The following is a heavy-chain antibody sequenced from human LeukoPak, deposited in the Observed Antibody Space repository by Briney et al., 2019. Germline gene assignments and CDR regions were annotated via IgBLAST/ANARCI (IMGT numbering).Heavy chain of an antibody. D-gene: IGHD2/OR15-2a*01. Sequence: PSQTLSLTCTVSGGSISSGSYYWSWIRQPAGKGLEWIGRIYTSGSTNYNPSLKSRVPISVDTSKNQFSLKLSSVTAADTAVYYCARAYLSRETYYYYYYGMDVWGQGTTVTVSS. CDR3: ARAYLSRETYYYYYYGMDV. CDR1: GGSISSGSYY. CDR2: IYTSGST. V-gene: IGHV4-61*02. J-gene: IGHJ6*02.